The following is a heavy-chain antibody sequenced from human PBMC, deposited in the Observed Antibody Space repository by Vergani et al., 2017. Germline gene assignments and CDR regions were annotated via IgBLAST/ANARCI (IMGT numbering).Heavy chain of an antibody. CDR1: GYSFTSYW. J-gene: IGHJ6*02. V-gene: IGHV5-51*01. D-gene: IGHD1-26*01. Sequence: EVQLVQSGAEVKKPGESLNISCKGSGYSFTSYWIGWVRQMPAKGLEWMGIIYPDDSDTRYSPAFQGQVTISADKSISTAYLPWSRLKASDTAIYYCARQFSWSGSSQYGMDVWGQGTTVTVSS. CDR2: IYPDDSDT. CDR3: ARQFSWSGSSQYGMDV.